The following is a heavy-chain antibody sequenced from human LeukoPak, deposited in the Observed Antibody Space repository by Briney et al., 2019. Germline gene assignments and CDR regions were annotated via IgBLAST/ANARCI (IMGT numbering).Heavy chain of an antibody. CDR1: GYTFTGYY. CDR2: INPSGGST. J-gene: IGHJ4*02. Sequence: ASVKVSCKASGYTFTGYYMHWVRQAPGQGLEWMGIINPSGGSTSYAQKFQGRDTMTRDMSTSTVYMELSSLRSEDTAVYYCARSDRDIVATNWGQGTLVTVSS. V-gene: IGHV1-46*01. D-gene: IGHD5-12*01. CDR3: ARSDRDIVATN.